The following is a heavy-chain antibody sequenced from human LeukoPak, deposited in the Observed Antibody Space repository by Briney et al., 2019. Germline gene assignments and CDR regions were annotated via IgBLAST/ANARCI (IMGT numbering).Heavy chain of an antibody. J-gene: IGHJ4*02. Sequence: SETLSLTCTVSGDSISTYYWSWIRQPPGKGLEWIGYIYYRVTSDYNPSLKSRVTMSVDMSTRQISLKLSSVTAADTAVYYCARDLLQKVDSSGEGLFGYWGQGTLVTVSS. CDR1: GDSISTYY. CDR3: ARDLLQKVDSSGEGLFGY. D-gene: IGHD3-22*01. CDR2: IYYRVTS. V-gene: IGHV4-59*01.